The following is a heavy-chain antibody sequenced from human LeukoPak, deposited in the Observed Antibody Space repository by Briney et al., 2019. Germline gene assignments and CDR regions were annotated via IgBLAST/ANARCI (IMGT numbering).Heavy chain of an antibody. CDR2: IWYDGSNK. D-gene: IGHD2/OR15-2a*01. CDR3: ARGNSGYYYYYGMDV. J-gene: IGHJ6*02. V-gene: IGHV3-33*01. Sequence: GRSLRLSCAASGFTFSSYGMHWVRQAPGKGLEWVAVIWYDGSNKYYADSVKGRFTISRDNSKNTLYLQMNSLRAEDTAVYYCARGNSGYYYYYGMDVWGQGTTVTVSS. CDR1: GFTFSSYG.